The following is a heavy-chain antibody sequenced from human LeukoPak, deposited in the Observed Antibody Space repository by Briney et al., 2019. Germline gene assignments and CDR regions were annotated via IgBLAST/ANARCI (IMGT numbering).Heavy chain of an antibody. J-gene: IGHJ6*03. D-gene: IGHD1-26*01. V-gene: IGHV4-4*09. CDR3: ASSGRPGDYYYYYMDV. CDR2: IYDSGST. CDR1: GGSISDYF. Sequence: SETLSLTCTVSGGSISDYFWTWIRQPPGKGLEWIGYIYDSGSTHFNPSLKSRVTISVDTSKNQFSLKLGSVTAADTAVYYCASSGRPGDYYYYYMDVWGKGTTVTVSS.